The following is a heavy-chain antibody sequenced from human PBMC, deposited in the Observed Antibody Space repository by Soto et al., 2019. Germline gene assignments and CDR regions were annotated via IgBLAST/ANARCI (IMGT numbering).Heavy chain of an antibody. J-gene: IGHJ5*02. Sequence: QLQLQESGPGLVKPSETLSLTCIVSGGSINNDNYYWGWIRQPPGKGLEWIGIIFYNGFTYYSPSLKSRVTISVDTSKNQFSLKLTSVTAADTAVYYCARQDDFWSGSGWFDPWGQGTLVTVSS. CDR3: ARQDDFWSGSGWFDP. D-gene: IGHD3-3*01. V-gene: IGHV4-39*01. CDR1: GGSINNDNYY. CDR2: IFYNGFT.